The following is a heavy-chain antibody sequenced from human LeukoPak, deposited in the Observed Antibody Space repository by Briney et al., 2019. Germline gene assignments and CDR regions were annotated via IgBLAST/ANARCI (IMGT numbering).Heavy chain of an antibody. D-gene: IGHD5-18*01. Sequence: SGTLSLTCAVYGGSFSGYYWSWIRQPPGKGLEWIGEINHSGSTNYNPSLKSRVTISVDTSKNQFSLKLSSVTAADTAVYYCASFRYSYGYRDYWGQGTLVTVSS. CDR2: INHSGST. CDR1: GGSFSGYY. J-gene: IGHJ4*02. CDR3: ASFRYSYGYRDY. V-gene: IGHV4-34*01.